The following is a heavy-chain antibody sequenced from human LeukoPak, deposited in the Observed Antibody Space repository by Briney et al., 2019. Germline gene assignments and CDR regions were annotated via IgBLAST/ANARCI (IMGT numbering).Heavy chain of an antibody. CDR2: INPNSGGT. CDR1: XY. CDR3: EXXXXXXXXXXC. Sequence: XYMXXVRQAPGQXLXXXXWINPNSGGTNXAEKFQGRVTMTRDTXXSIVYMELSRLRSDDTAVYYCEXXXXXXXXXXCWGQGTLVTISS. V-gene: IGHV1-2*02. J-gene: IGHJ4*02.